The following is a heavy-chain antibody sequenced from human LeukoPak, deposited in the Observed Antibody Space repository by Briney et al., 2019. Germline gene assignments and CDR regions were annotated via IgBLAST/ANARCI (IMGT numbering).Heavy chain of an antibody. Sequence: ASVKVSCKTSGYSFNGYYIHWVRLAPGKGLEWMGGFDPEDGETIYAQKFQGRVTMTEDTSTDTAYMELSSLRSEDAAVYYCARLEDYGDDYWGQGTLVTVSS. D-gene: IGHD4-17*01. CDR2: FDPEDGET. CDR3: ARLEDYGDDY. J-gene: IGHJ4*02. CDR1: GYSFNGYY. V-gene: IGHV1-24*01.